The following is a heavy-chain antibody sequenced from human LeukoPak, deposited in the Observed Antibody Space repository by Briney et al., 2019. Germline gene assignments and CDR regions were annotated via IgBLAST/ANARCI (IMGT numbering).Heavy chain of an antibody. Sequence: GASVKVSCKASGYTFTSYYMHWVRQAPGQGLEWMGIINPSGGSTSYAQKFQGRVTMTRDMSTSTVYMELSSLRSEDTAVYYCARDTKTYYDFWSGYYTSHYYYYMDVWGKGTTVTVSS. D-gene: IGHD3-3*01. CDR1: GYTFTSYY. CDR3: ARDTKTYYDFWSGYYTSHYYYYMDV. J-gene: IGHJ6*03. CDR2: INPSGGST. V-gene: IGHV1-46*01.